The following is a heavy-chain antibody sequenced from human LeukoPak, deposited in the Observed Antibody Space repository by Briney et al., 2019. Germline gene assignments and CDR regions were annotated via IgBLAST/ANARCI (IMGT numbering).Heavy chain of an antibody. J-gene: IGHJ4*02. D-gene: IGHD4-23*01. Sequence: GGSLRLSCTASGFSFSSSYMSWVRQAPGTGLEYVAGIKRDGSEKYYVDSVKGRFTISRDNAKSSLYLQMDSLRAEDTAIYYCARDYGGTIDYWGQGTLVTVSS. CDR3: ARDYGGTIDY. CDR1: GFSFSSSY. CDR2: IKRDGSEK. V-gene: IGHV3-7*01.